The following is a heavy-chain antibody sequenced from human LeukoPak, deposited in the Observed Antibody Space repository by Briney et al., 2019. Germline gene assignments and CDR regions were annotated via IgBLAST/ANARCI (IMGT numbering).Heavy chain of an antibody. Sequence: ASVKVSCKASGDTFTSYYMHWVRQAPGQGLEWMGWINPNSGGTNYAQKFQGRVTMTRDTSISTAYMELSRLRSDDTAVYYCARLLRDIVVVPAAIRWFDPWGQGTLVTVSS. CDR1: GDTFTSYY. V-gene: IGHV1-2*02. J-gene: IGHJ5*02. CDR3: ARLLRDIVVVPAAIRWFDP. CDR2: INPNSGGT. D-gene: IGHD2-2*01.